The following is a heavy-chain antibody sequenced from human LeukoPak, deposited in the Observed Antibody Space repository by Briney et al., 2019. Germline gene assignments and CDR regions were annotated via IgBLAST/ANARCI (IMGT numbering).Heavy chain of an antibody. Sequence: GASVKVSCKASGYTFTSYGISWVRQAPGQGLEWMGWISAYNGNTNYAQKLQGRVTMTTDTSTSTAYMELRSLRSDDTAVYYCARGPAVIAIRTDLAFDYWGQGTLVTVSS. D-gene: IGHD2-21*01. V-gene: IGHV1-18*01. J-gene: IGHJ4*02. CDR3: ARGPAVIAIRTDLAFDY. CDR1: GYTFTSYG. CDR2: ISAYNGNT.